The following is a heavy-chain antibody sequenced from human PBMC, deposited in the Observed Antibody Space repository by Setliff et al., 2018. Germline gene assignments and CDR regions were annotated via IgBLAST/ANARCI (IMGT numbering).Heavy chain of an antibody. CDR3: ATSTITTYYFDY. D-gene: IGHD4-4*01. J-gene: IGHJ4*01. Sequence: GGSLRLSCVASGFTFSSHGMTWVRLAPGKGLEWISYISTSSSTIYYADSVKGRFTISRDNSRNTLYLQMKSLRAEDTAIYYCATSTITTYYFDYWGHGTLVTVSS. CDR2: ISTSSSTI. V-gene: IGHV3-48*01. CDR1: GFTFSSHG.